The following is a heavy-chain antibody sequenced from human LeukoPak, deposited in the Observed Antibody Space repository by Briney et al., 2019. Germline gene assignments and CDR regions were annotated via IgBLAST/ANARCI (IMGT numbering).Heavy chain of an antibody. V-gene: IGHV1-18*01. CDR2: ISAYNGNT. D-gene: IGHD6-6*01. Sequence: GASVKVSCKASGYTFTSYGISWVRQAPGQGLEWMGWISAYNGNTNYAQKLQGRVTMTTDTSTSTAYMELRSLRSDDTAVYYCARDPQYSSSPHGDFDYWGQGTLVTVSS. CDR3: ARDPQYSSSPHGDFDY. J-gene: IGHJ4*02. CDR1: GYTFTSYG.